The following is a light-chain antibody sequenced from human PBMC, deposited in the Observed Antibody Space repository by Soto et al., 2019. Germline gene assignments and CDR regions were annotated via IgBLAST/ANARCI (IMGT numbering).Light chain of an antibody. CDR2: AAS. CDR3: QQYNIHST. CDR1: QNINNW. Sequence: DIQMTQSPSTLSASVGDGVTITCRASQNINNWLAWYQQKPGKAPNLLIYAASSLRSGVPPRFSGSGSGTQFTLTITSLQPEDFATYYCQQYNIHSTFGQGTKLESK. V-gene: IGKV1-5*01. J-gene: IGKJ2*01.